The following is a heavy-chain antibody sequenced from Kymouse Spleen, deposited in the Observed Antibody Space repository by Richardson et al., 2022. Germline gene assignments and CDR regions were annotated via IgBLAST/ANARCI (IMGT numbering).Heavy chain of an antibody. CDR1: GFTFSNAW. Sequence: EVQLVESGGGLVKPGGSLRLSCAASGFTFSNAWMSWVRQAPGKGLEWVGRIKSKTDGGTTDYAAPVKGRFTISRDDSKNTLYLQMNSLKTEDTAVYYCTTGYSYGYVSFDYWGQGTLVTVSS. V-gene: IGHV3-15*01. CDR3: TTGYSYGYVSFDY. D-gene: IGHD5-18,IGHD5-18*01. J-gene: IGHJ4*02. CDR2: IKSKTDGGTT.